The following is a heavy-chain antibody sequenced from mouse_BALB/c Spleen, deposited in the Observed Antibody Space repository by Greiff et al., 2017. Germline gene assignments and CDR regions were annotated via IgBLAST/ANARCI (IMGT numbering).Heavy chain of an antibody. Sequence: EVQLVESGPGLVKPSQSLSLTCTVTGYSITSDYAWNWIRQFPGNKLEWMGYISYSGSTSYNPSLKSRISITRYTSKNQFFLQLNSVTTEDTATYYCARGGNSYAMDYWGQGTSVTVAS. CDR1: GYSITSDYA. V-gene: IGHV3-2*02. CDR3: ARGGNSYAMDY. D-gene: IGHD2-1*01. J-gene: IGHJ4*01. CDR2: ISYSGST.